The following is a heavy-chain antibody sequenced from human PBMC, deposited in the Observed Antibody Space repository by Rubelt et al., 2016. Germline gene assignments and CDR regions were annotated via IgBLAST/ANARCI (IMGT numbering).Heavy chain of an antibody. CDR3: ARDLRGGGEQWLAYYFDY. V-gene: IGHV1-69*01. Sequence: QVQLVQSGAEVKKPGSSVKISCKASGGTFSRYAISWVRQAPGQGLEWMGGIIPIFGTANYAQKFQGRVTITADESTSTAYMALSSLRSGDTAVYYCARDLRGGGEQWLAYYFDYWGQGTLVTVSS. J-gene: IGHJ4*02. CDR1: GGTFSRYA. D-gene: IGHD6-19*01. CDR2: IIPIFGTA.